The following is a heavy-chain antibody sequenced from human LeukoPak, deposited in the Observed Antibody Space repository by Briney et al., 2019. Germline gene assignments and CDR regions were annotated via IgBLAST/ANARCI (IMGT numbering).Heavy chain of an antibody. Sequence: GGSLRLSCAASGFTFDDYGMSWVRQAPGKGLEWVSGINWNGGSTGYADSVKGRFTISRDNAKNTLYLQMNSLRAEDTAVYYCARGRYCSSTSCYPATFDPWGQGTLVTVSS. CDR1: GFTFDDYG. CDR3: ARGRYCSSTSCYPATFDP. CDR2: INWNGGST. J-gene: IGHJ5*02. D-gene: IGHD2-2*01. V-gene: IGHV3-20*04.